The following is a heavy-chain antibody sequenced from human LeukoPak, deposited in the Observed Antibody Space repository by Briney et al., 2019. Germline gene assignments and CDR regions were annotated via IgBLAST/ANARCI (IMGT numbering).Heavy chain of an antibody. V-gene: IGHV4-34*01. CDR1: GESFTGYF. CDR2: INHSGRT. CDR3: ARDNSGSYYTYFDY. Sequence: SETLSLTCAVYGESFTGYFWSWIRQPPGKGLEWIGEINHSGRTNYNPSLKSRVTISVDTSKNQFSLKLSSVTAADTAVYYCARDNSGSYYTYFDYWGQGTLVTVSS. J-gene: IGHJ4*02. D-gene: IGHD1-26*01.